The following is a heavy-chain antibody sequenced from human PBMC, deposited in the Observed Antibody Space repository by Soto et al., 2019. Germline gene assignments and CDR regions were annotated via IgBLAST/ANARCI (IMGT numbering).Heavy chain of an antibody. Sequence: XESLKISCKGSGCSFTSYWIGWVRQMPGKGLEWMGIIYPGDSDTRYSPSFQGQVTISADKSISTAYLQWSSLKASDTAMYYCARQRDYYDSSGYYAADAFDIWGQGTMVTVSS. J-gene: IGHJ3*02. CDR3: ARQRDYYDSSGYYAADAFDI. V-gene: IGHV5-51*01. CDR2: IYPGDSDT. D-gene: IGHD3-22*01. CDR1: GCSFTSYW.